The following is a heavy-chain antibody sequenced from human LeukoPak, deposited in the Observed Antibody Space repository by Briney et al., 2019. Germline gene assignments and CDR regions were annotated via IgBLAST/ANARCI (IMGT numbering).Heavy chain of an antibody. V-gene: IGHV1-18*01. D-gene: IGHD3-10*01. Sequence: ASVKVSCKTSGYTFTNFGISWVRQASGQGLEWMGWISAYNGNTNYAQKFQDRVTLTTDTSTSTAYLDLRSLRSDDTAVYFCAREERRITFIRGGDYWGQGTLVTVSS. J-gene: IGHJ4*02. CDR1: GYTFTNFG. CDR3: AREERRITFIRGGDY. CDR2: ISAYNGNT.